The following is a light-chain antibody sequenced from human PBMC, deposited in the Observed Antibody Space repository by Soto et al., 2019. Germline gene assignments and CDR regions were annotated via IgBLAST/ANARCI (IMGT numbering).Light chain of an antibody. J-gene: IGKJ4*01. CDR3: QHYKTWPLT. Sequence: EIVMTQSPDTLSVSPGERATLSCRASQSVFSSLAWYQQKPGQAPRLLIYGAATRATGIPARFSGSGSGTDFTLTISSLEPEDFAVYYCQHYKTWPLTFGGGTKVDI. V-gene: IGKV3-15*01. CDR1: QSVFSS. CDR2: GAA.